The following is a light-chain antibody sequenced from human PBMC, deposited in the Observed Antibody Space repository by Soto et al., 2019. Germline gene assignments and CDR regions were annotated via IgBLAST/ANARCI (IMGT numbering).Light chain of an antibody. V-gene: IGKV1-5*03. CDR2: KAS. CDR1: ESISNW. Sequence: DIQMTQSPSTLSASVGDRVTITCRASESISNWLAWYQQKPGKAPKLLIYKASNLESGVPSRFSGGGSGTEFTLTISSLQPDDFATYYCQQYNSYSLTFGGGTKVEIK. J-gene: IGKJ4*01. CDR3: QQYNSYSLT.